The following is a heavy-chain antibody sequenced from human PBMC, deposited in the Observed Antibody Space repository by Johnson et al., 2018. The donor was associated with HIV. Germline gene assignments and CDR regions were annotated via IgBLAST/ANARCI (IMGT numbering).Heavy chain of an antibody. Sequence: QVQLVESGGGLVKPGGSLRLSCAASGFTFSSYGMHWVRQAPGKGLEWVAFIRYDGSNKYYADSVKGRFTISRDNSKNTLYLQMARLRAEDTAVYYCAKERAYIRSFDIWGQGTMVTVSS. D-gene: IGHD1-14*01. CDR1: GFTFSSYG. CDR2: IRYDGSNK. J-gene: IGHJ3*02. CDR3: AKERAYIRSFDI. V-gene: IGHV3-30*02.